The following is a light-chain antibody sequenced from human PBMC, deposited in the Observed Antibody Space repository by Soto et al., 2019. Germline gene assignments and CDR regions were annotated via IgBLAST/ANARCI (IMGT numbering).Light chain of an antibody. CDR2: GAS. Sequence: IVLTQSPGTLSLSPGERVTLSCRASESVIGNYLAWYQQKPGQAPRLLIYGASNRATGIPDRFSGSGSGTDFTLTISRLEPEDFAVYYCQQYGSSGTFGQGTKVDIK. CDR1: ESVIGNY. J-gene: IGKJ1*01. V-gene: IGKV3-20*01. CDR3: QQYGSSGT.